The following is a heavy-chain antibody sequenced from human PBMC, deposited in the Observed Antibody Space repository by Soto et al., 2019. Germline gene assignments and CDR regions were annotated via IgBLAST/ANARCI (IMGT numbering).Heavy chain of an antibody. V-gene: IGHV1-69*01. J-gene: IGHJ5*02. CDR1: GGTFSTYA. Sequence: QVQLVQSGAEVKRPGSSVKVSCKASGGTFSTYAINWVRQAPGQGLEWMGGLIPIFGTANYAQKFQGRVSITADESTSTAYMELSSLRSEDTAVYYCATKGPGDGPTGLCWFDPWGQGTLVTVSS. CDR3: ATKGPGDGPTGLCWFDP. CDR2: LIPIFGTA. D-gene: IGHD2-21*01.